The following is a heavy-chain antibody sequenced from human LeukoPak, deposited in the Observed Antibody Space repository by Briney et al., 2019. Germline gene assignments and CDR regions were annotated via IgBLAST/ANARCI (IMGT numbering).Heavy chain of an antibody. V-gene: IGHV4-59*01. CDR3: ARTTHYYDSSGYITYAFDI. CDR2: IYYSGST. CDR1: GGSISNYY. D-gene: IGHD3-22*01. Sequence: SETLSLTCTVSGGSISNYYWSWIRQPPGKGLEWIGYIYYSGSTNYNPSLKSRVTISVDTSKNQFSLKLSSVTAADTAVYYCARTTHYYDSSGYITYAFDIWGQGTMVTVSS. J-gene: IGHJ3*02.